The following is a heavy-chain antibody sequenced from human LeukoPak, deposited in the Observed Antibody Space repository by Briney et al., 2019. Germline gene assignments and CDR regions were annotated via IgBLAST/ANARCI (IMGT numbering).Heavy chain of an antibody. D-gene: IGHD2-15*01. Sequence: GASVKVSCKASGGTFSSYAISWVRQAPGQGLEWMGRIIPILGIANYAQKFQGRVTITADKSTSTAYMELSSLRSEDTAVYYCARKGRYCSGGSCYSGDYYYYGMDVWGQGTTVTVSS. CDR1: GGTFSSYA. CDR3: ARKGRYCSGGSCYSGDYYYYGMDV. J-gene: IGHJ6*02. V-gene: IGHV1-69*04. CDR2: IIPILGIA.